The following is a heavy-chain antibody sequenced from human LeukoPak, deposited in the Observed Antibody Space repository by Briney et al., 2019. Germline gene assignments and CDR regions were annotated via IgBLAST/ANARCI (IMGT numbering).Heavy chain of an antibody. Sequence: GGSLRLSCAASGFTFSIYWMIWVRQAPGKGLEWVATIYPDGTEKRYVDSVKGRFTISRDNGKNSLYLQMNSLRAEDTAVYYCVRDDRGIAVGTRDHGAQGTLVTVSS. CDR2: IYPDGTEK. D-gene: IGHD6-19*01. J-gene: IGHJ4*02. CDR3: VRDDRGIAVGTRDH. CDR1: GFTFSIYW. V-gene: IGHV3-7*03.